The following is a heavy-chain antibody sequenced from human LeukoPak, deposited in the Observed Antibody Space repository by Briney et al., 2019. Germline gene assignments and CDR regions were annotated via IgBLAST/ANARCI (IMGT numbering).Heavy chain of an antibody. J-gene: IGHJ3*02. CDR3: ARHSRSAYTGYENAFDI. CDR1: GGSISSSSYC. Sequence: SETLSLTCSVSGGSISSSSYCWDWIRQPPGKGLEWIGNIYNSANTHYNPSLKTRITMSVDTSKNQFSLKLNSVTAADTGIYYCARHSRSAYTGYENAFDIWGQGTMVTVSS. D-gene: IGHD5-12*01. CDR2: IYNSANT. V-gene: IGHV4-39*01.